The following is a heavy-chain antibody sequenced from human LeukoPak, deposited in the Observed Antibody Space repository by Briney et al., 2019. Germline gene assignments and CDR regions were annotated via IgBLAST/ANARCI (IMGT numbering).Heavy chain of an antibody. CDR3: ARRDSSGYHNWFDP. CDR1: TFTFSSHA. J-gene: IGHJ5*02. V-gene: IGHV3-23*01. D-gene: IGHD3-22*01. CDR2: ISGSGGST. Sequence: GGSLRLSCAASTFTFSSHAMSWVRQAPGKGLEWVSAISGSGGSTYYADSVKGRFTISRDNSKNTLYLQMNSLRAEDTAVYYCARRDSSGYHNWFDPWGQGTLVTVSS.